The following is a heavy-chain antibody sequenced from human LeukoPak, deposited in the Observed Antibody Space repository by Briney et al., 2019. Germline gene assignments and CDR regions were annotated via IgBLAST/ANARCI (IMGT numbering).Heavy chain of an antibody. CDR1: GYTFTSYA. Sequence: APVKASCKASGYTFTSYAMNWVRQAPGQGLEWMGWINTNTGNPTYAQGFTGRFVFSLDTSVSTAYLQISSLKAEDTAVYYCARAQYSSGCYSFDYWGQGTLVTVSS. CDR2: INTNTGNP. D-gene: IGHD6-19*01. V-gene: IGHV7-4-1*02. J-gene: IGHJ4*02. CDR3: ARAQYSSGCYSFDY.